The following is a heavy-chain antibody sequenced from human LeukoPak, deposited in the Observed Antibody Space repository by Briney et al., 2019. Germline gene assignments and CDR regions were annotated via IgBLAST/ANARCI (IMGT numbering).Heavy chain of an antibody. Sequence: PGGSLRLSCAASGFTFSSYGMHWVRQAPGKGLEWVAFIRYDGSNKYYADSVKGRFTISRDNSKNTLYLQMNSLRAEDTAVYYCAKDHHIVVVLAANQYYFDYWGQGTLVTVSS. CDR3: AKDHHIVVVLAANQYYFDY. CDR2: IRYDGSNK. CDR1: GFTFSSYG. V-gene: IGHV3-30*02. D-gene: IGHD2-2*01. J-gene: IGHJ4*02.